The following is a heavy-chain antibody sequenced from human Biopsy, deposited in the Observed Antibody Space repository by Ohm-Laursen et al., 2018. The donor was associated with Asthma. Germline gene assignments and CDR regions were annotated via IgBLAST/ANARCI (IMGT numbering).Heavy chain of an antibody. Sequence: SSVKVSCKSLGGTFSTYVIGWVRQAPRQGLEWMGGINSVFGTTTYPQKFQDRVTITADDSTSTVYMELSSLRSEDTAVYYCARKAGSCISRTCYSLDFWGQGTLVTVSS. D-gene: IGHD2-2*01. CDR2: INSVFGTT. V-gene: IGHV1-69*01. CDR3: ARKAGSCISRTCYSLDF. J-gene: IGHJ4*02. CDR1: GGTFSTYV.